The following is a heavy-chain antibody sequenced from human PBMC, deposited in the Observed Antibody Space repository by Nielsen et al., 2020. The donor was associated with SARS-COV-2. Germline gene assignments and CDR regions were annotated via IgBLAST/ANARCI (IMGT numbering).Heavy chain of an antibody. CDR3: ARVARGETGFDAFDI. D-gene: IGHD2-21*01. J-gene: IGHJ3*02. CDR2: MSRSGART. CDR1: GFTFSDFY. Sequence: GGSLRLSCAGSGFTFSDFYLSWIRQAPGKGLEWVTHMSRSGARTKSADSVKGRFTISRDNAKNSLYLQMNSLRPDDTAVYYCARVARGETGFDAFDIWGQGTMVTVSS. V-gene: IGHV3-11*05.